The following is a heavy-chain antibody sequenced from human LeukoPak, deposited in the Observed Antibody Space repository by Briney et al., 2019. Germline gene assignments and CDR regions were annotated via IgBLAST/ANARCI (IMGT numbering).Heavy chain of an antibody. Sequence: PGGSLRLSCAASGFTFSSYWMSWVRQAPGKGLEWVSYISSSSSTIYYADSVKGRFTISRDNAKNSLYLQMNSLRAEDTAVYYCARKSSSWYSFPYFDYWGQGTLVTVSS. J-gene: IGHJ4*02. CDR2: ISSSSSTI. CDR1: GFTFSSYW. D-gene: IGHD6-13*01. V-gene: IGHV3-48*01. CDR3: ARKSSSWYSFPYFDY.